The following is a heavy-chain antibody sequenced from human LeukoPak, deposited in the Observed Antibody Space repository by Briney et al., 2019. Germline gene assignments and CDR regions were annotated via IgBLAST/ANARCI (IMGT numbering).Heavy chain of an antibody. CDR2: INSDGLST. Sequence: PGGSLRLSCSASQFKFDTYGMHWVRQTPGKGLEYVSGINSDGLSTFYANSVKGRFTISRDNAKNTLYLQMGSLKTEDMAVYYCARSTDGSAHFDYWGQGTLVNVFS. CDR1: QFKFDTYG. CDR3: ARSTDGSAHFDY. J-gene: IGHJ4*02. V-gene: IGHV3-64*01. D-gene: IGHD1-1*01.